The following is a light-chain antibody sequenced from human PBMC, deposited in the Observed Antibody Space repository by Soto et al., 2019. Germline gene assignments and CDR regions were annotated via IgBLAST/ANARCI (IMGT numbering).Light chain of an antibody. CDR1: QSISTY. J-gene: IGKJ4*01. CDR2: AAS. Sequence: DIQMTQSPSSLSASVGDRVTITCRASQSISTYLHWYQQKPGKAPNLLIYAASTLQSGVPSRFSGSGSGTDFTLTISSLQPEDFATYFCQHSYSTPLTFGGGTKVDNK. CDR3: QHSYSTPLT. V-gene: IGKV1-39*01.